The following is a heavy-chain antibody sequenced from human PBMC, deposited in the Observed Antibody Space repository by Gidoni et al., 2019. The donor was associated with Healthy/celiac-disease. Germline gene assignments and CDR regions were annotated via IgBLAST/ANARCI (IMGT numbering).Heavy chain of an antibody. CDR1: GFTFRNAW. Sequence: EVQLVESGGGLVKPGGSLRLSCAASGFTFRNAWMSWVRQVPGKGMEWVGRIKSKTDGGTTDYAAPVKGRFTISRYDSKNTLYLQMNSLKTEDTAVYYCTTVRGYDVNDYWGQGTLVTVSS. V-gene: IGHV3-15*01. J-gene: IGHJ4*02. CDR3: TTVRGYDVNDY. CDR2: IKSKTDGGTT. D-gene: IGHD5-12*01.